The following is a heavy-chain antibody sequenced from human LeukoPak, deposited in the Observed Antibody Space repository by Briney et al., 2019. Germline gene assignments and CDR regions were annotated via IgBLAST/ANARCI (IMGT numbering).Heavy chain of an antibody. J-gene: IGHJ5*02. D-gene: IGHD2-15*01. Sequence: TGGSLRLSCAASGFSFRYYGMHWVRQAPGKGLEWVAVISYDGSNKYYADSVKGRFTISRDNSKNTLYLQMNSLRAEDTAVYYCAKDPEYCSGGSCYSGGWFDPWGQGTLVTVSS. CDR2: ISYDGSNK. V-gene: IGHV3-30*18. CDR1: GFSFRYYG. CDR3: AKDPEYCSGGSCYSGGWFDP.